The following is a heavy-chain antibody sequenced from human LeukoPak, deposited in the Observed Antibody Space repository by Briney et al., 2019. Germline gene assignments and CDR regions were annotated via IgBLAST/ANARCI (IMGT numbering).Heavy chain of an antibody. V-gene: IGHV3-15*01. D-gene: IGHD6-19*01. CDR1: GFTFSNAW. J-gene: IGHJ4*02. Sequence: GGSLRLSCAASGFTFSNAWMSWVRQAPRKGLEWVGRIKSKTDGGTTDYAAPVKGRFTISRDDSKNTLYLQMNSLKTEDTAVYYCTTELWYSSGFDYWGQGTLVTVSS. CDR2: IKSKTDGGTT. CDR3: TTELWYSSGFDY.